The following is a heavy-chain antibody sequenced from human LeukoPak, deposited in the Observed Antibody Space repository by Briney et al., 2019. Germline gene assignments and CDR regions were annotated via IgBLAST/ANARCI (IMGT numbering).Heavy chain of an antibody. CDR3: ARECRSTSCYGGGPYYYYYGMDV. D-gene: IGHD2-2*01. CDR2: INPNSGCT. Sequence: ASVNVSCKASGYTFTGYYMHWVRQAPGQGLEWMGWINPNSGCTNYAQKFQGRVTMTRDTSISTAYMELSRLRSDDTAVYYCARECRSTSCYGGGPYYYYYGMDVWGQGTTVTVSS. V-gene: IGHV1-2*02. CDR1: GYTFTGYY. J-gene: IGHJ6*02.